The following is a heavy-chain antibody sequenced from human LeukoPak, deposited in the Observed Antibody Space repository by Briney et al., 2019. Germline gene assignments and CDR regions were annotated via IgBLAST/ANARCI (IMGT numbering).Heavy chain of an antibody. CDR3: AKDKEVATIPPWMD. V-gene: IGHV3-30*04. Sequence: GGSLRLSCAASGFTFSSYVMHWVRQAPGKGLEWVAIISYDGSNEYYADSVKGRFTISRDNSKNTLYLQMDSLRAEDTAKYYCAKDKEVATIPPWMDWGQGTLVTVSS. CDR2: ISYDGSNE. J-gene: IGHJ4*02. CDR1: GFTFSSYV. D-gene: IGHD5-12*01.